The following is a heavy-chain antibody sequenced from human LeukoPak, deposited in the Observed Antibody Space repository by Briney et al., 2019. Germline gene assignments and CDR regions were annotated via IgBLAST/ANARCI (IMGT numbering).Heavy chain of an antibody. D-gene: IGHD3-3*01. Sequence: ASVKVSCKASGYTFTSYGISWVRQAPGQGLEWMGWISAYNGNTNYAQKLQGRVTMTTDTSTSTAYMELRSLRSDDTAVYYCARDGIETYYDFWSGYYSSGRNWFDPWGQETLVTVSS. CDR2: ISAYNGNT. V-gene: IGHV1-18*01. CDR3: ARDGIETYYDFWSGYYSSGRNWFDP. J-gene: IGHJ5*02. CDR1: GYTFTSYG.